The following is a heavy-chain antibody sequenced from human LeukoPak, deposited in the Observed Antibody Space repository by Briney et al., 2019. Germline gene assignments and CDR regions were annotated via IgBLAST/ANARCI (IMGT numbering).Heavy chain of an antibody. CDR1: GFTFSSYS. V-gene: IGHV3-21*01. D-gene: IGHD4-17*01. J-gene: IGHJ5*02. CDR2: ISSSDYR. CDR3: ARGATTTRFGRFDP. Sequence: GGSLRLSCAASGFTFSSYSMNWVRQAPGKGLEWVSSISSSDYRYHADSVKGRFTISRDNPKKSLYLQMNSLRAEDTAVYYCARGATTTRFGRFDPWGQGTLVIVSS.